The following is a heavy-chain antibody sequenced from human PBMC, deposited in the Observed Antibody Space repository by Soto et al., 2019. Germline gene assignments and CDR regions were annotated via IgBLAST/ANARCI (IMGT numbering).Heavy chain of an antibody. CDR2: ISWNSGSI. D-gene: IGHD6-19*01. J-gene: IGHJ5*02. Sequence: WIRQPPGKGLEWVSGISWNSGSIGYADSVKGRFTISRDNAKNSLYLQMNSLRAEDTALYYCAKDNWESGVAGRVGWFDPWGQGTLVTVSS. CDR3: AKDNWESGVAGRVGWFDP. V-gene: IGHV3-9*01.